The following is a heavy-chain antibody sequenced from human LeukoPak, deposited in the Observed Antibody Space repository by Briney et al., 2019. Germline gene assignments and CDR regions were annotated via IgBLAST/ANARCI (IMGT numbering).Heavy chain of an antibody. Sequence: PGGSLRLSCAASGFTVSSNYMSWVRQAPGKGLEWVSVIYSGGSTYYADSVKGRFTISRDNSKNTLYLQMNSLRAEDTAVYYCARGYCSGGSCYSDSYFDYWGQGTLVTVSS. CDR1: GFTVSSNY. J-gene: IGHJ4*02. D-gene: IGHD2-15*01. CDR2: IYSGGST. V-gene: IGHV3-66*01. CDR3: ARGYCSGGSCYSDSYFDY.